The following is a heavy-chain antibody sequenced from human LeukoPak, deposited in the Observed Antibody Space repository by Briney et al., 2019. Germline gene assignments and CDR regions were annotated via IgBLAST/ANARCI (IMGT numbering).Heavy chain of an antibody. Sequence: SETLSLTCTVSGGSISSSSYYWGWIRQPPGKGLEWIGYIYYSGSTNYNPSLKSRVTISVDTSKNQFSLKLSSVTAADTAVYYCARGRAAGSYPYYFDYWGQGTLVTVSS. CDR2: IYYSGST. V-gene: IGHV4-61*05. D-gene: IGHD3-10*01. J-gene: IGHJ4*02. CDR1: GGSISSSSYY. CDR3: ARGRAAGSYPYYFDY.